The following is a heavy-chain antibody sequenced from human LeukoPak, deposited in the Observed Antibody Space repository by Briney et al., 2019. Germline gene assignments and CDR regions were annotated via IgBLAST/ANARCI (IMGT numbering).Heavy chain of an antibody. CDR1: GFTFSSYS. Sequence: NPGGSLRLSCAASGFTFSSYSMNWVRQAPGKGLEWVSSISSSSSYIYYADSVKGRFTISRDNAKNSLYLQMNSLRAEDTAVYYCARDLRWATSYFDYWGQGTLVTVSS. D-gene: IGHD5-24*01. J-gene: IGHJ4*02. V-gene: IGHV3-21*01. CDR2: ISSSSSYI. CDR3: ARDLRWATSYFDY.